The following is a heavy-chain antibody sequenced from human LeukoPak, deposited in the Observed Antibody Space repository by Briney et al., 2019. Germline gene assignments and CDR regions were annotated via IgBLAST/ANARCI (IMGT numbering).Heavy chain of an antibody. Sequence: SETLSLTCAVYGGSFSGYYWSWIRQPPGKGLEWIGEINHSGSTNYNPSLKSRVTISVDTSKNQFSLKLSSVTAADTAVYYCAREGSSWLAYDYWGQGTLVTVSS. J-gene: IGHJ4*02. CDR3: AREGSSWLAYDY. D-gene: IGHD6-13*01. V-gene: IGHV4-34*01. CDR2: INHSGST. CDR1: GGSFSGYY.